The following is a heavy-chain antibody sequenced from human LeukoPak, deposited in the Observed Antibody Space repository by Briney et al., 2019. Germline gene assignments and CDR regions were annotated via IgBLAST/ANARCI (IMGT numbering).Heavy chain of an antibody. CDR1: GFTVSSNY. Sequence: GGSLRLSCAASGFTVSSNYMSWVRQAPGKGLEWVSIIYSGGYAYYADSVKGRFTISRDNSKNNLYLQMNSLRAEDTAVYYCARNRGYYYYYMDVWAKGTTVTVSS. J-gene: IGHJ6*03. V-gene: IGHV3-53*01. CDR2: IYSGGYA. CDR3: ARNRGYYYYYMDV.